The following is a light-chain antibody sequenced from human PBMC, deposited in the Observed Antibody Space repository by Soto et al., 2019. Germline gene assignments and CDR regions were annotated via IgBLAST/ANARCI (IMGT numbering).Light chain of an antibody. CDR3: LVWATTSDHVV. CDR1: NIETKS. CDR2: DDS. Sequence: SYELTQPPSVSVAPGQTARIACGGTNIETKSVNWYQQKPGQAPVLVVYDDSRRPSGIPERFSGSNSGYTATLTLSRVEAGDEAAYSCLVWATTSDHVVFGGGTKLTVL. V-gene: IGLV3-21*02. J-gene: IGLJ2*01.